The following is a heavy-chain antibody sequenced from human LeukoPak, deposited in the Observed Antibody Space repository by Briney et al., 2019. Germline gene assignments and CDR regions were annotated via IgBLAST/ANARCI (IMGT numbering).Heavy chain of an antibody. CDR1: GYTFTGYY. CDR2: INPNSGGT. Sequence: ASVKVSCKASGYTFTGYYMHWVRQAPGQGLEWMGWINPNSGGTNYAQKFQGRVNMTRDTSISTAYMELSRLRSVDTAVYYCARARSNLLTRGNDYWGQGTLVTVSS. V-gene: IGHV1-2*02. D-gene: IGHD2-8*01. J-gene: IGHJ4*02. CDR3: ARARSNLLTRGNDY.